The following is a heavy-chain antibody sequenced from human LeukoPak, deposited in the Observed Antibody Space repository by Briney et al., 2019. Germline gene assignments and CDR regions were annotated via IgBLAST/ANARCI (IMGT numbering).Heavy chain of an antibody. J-gene: IGHJ4*02. V-gene: IGHV1-69*05. D-gene: IGHD4-23*01. CDR3: ARTTVVTRTFDY. Sequence: ASVKVSCKASGGTFSSYAISWVRQAPGQGLEWMGGIIPIFGTANYAQKFQGRVTMTRDTSISTAYMELSRLRSDDTAVYYCARTTVVTRTFDYWGQGTLVTVSS. CDR2: IIPIFGTA. CDR1: GGTFSSYA.